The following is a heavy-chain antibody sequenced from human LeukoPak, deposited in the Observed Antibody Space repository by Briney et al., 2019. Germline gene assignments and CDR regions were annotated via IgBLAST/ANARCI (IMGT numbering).Heavy chain of an antibody. Sequence: GGSLRLSCAASGFTFSSYAMSWVRQAPGKGLEWVSGISGSGDNTYYADSVKGRFTISRDNSKNTLYLQMNSLRAEDTAVYYCAKLPVIVGATTSNAFDIWGQGTMVTVSS. D-gene: IGHD1-26*01. CDR2: ISGSGDNT. J-gene: IGHJ3*02. V-gene: IGHV3-23*01. CDR1: GFTFSSYA. CDR3: AKLPVIVGATTSNAFDI.